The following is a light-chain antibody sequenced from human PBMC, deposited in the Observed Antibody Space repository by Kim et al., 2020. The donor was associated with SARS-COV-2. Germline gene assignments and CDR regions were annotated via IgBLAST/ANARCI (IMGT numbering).Light chain of an antibody. J-gene: IGKJ1*01. Sequence: VAPGESATLSCRARQSVSRNLGWYQQKPGQAPRLLIYGASTRATGIPARFSGSGSGTEFTLTISSLQSEDFAIYYCQQCKAWPWTFGQGTKVDIK. CDR1: QSVSRN. CDR3: QQCKAWPWT. V-gene: IGKV3-15*01. CDR2: GAS.